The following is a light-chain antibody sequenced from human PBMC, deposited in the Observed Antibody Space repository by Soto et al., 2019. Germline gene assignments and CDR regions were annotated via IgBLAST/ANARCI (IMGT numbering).Light chain of an antibody. J-gene: IGKJ3*01. V-gene: IGKV1-33*01. Sequence: DIQMTQSPASLSASVGDRVAITCQATQDVSKYLNWYQQKPGKAPKLLISGASNLETGVPSRFSGSGSGADFTFTSSSLQPEYIATYYCQQYDSVPFTFGPGTKVDIK. CDR2: GAS. CDR1: QDVSKY. CDR3: QQYDSVPFT.